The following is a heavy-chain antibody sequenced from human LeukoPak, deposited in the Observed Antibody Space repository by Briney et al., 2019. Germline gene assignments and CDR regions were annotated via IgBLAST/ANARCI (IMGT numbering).Heavy chain of an antibody. V-gene: IGHV3-30*02. D-gene: IGHD3-3*01. CDR2: IRYDGSNK. Sequence: PGGSLRLSCAASGFTFSSYGMHWVRQAPGKGLEWVAFIRYDGSNKYYADSVKGRFTISRDNSKNTLYLQMNSLRAEDTAVYYCARIVTIFGVVQYYFDYWGQGTLVIVSS. CDR3: ARIVTIFGVVQYYFDY. J-gene: IGHJ4*02. CDR1: GFTFSSYG.